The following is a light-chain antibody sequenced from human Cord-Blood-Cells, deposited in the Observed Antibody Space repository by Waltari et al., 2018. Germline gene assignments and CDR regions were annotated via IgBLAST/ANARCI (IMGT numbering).Light chain of an antibody. CDR1: QSISSW. V-gene: IGKV1-5*03. Sequence: DIQMTQSPSTLSASVGDRVTITFRASQSISSWLAWYQQKPGKAPKLLIYKPSSLESGGPSRFDGSGSGTEFTLTISSLQPDDFATYYCQQYNSYSQTFGQGTKVEIK. CDR3: QQYNSYSQT. J-gene: IGKJ1*01. CDR2: KPS.